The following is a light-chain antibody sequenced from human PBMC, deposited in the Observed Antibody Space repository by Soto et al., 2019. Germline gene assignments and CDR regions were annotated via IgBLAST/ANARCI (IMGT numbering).Light chain of an antibody. J-gene: IGKJ1*01. Sequence: EIVLTHSPGTLSLSPGERATLSCRASQGLSSSYLAWYEQKLGQAPRLLIYGASSRATGIPDRFSGSGSGTDFTLTISRLEPEDFALYYCQQYGSSLWTFGQGTKVDIK. CDR2: GAS. CDR1: QGLSSSY. CDR3: QQYGSSLWT. V-gene: IGKV3-20*01.